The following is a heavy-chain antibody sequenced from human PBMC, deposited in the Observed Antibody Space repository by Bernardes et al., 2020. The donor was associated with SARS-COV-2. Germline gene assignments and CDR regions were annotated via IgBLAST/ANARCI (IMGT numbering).Heavy chain of an antibody. D-gene: IGHD6-13*01. V-gene: IGHV3-7*01. J-gene: IGHJ2*01. Sequence: GGSLRLSCAASGFTFSSSWMSWVRQAPGKGLEWVANIKQDGSEKYYVDSVKGRFTISRDNAKNSLYLQMKSLRAEDTAVYYCARVSGSSWYFDLWGRGTLVTVS. CDR1: GFTFSSSW. CDR2: IKQDGSEK. CDR3: ARVSGSSWYFDL.